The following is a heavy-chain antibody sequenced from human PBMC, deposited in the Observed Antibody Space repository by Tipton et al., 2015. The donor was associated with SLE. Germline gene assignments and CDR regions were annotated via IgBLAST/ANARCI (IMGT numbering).Heavy chain of an antibody. CDR1: GGSVSGYY. D-gene: IGHD2-2*01. CDR2: VNHSGST. V-gene: IGHV4-34*01. CDR3: ARHGRGSAFFDY. Sequence: TLSLTCAVYGGSVSGYYWSWIRQPPRKGPEWIGEVNHSGSTNFHPSLKSRVTISVDTSKNQFSLKLSSVTAADTAVYYCARHGRGSAFFDYWGQGTLVTVSS. J-gene: IGHJ4*02.